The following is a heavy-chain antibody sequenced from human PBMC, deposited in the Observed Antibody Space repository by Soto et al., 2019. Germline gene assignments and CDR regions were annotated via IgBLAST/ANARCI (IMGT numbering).Heavy chain of an antibody. CDR2: MNTNSGTR. CDR1: GYTFTDYD. CDR3: ARDEGEDYVDFFRL. J-gene: IGHJ4*02. D-gene: IGHD3-16*01. V-gene: IGHV1-8*02. Sequence: QVQLVQSGAELKKPGASVKVSCKTSGYTFTDYDINWVRLAPGLGLEWLGWMNTNSGTRGHAQKFQGRINMTRDASINTAYLELSGLTSEDTAIYFCARDEGEDYVDFFRLWGQGTLVAVSS.